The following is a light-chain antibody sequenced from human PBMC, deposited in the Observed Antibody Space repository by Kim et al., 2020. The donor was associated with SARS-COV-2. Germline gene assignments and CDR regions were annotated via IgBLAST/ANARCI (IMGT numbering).Light chain of an antibody. J-gene: IGLJ1*01. V-gene: IGLV2-14*04. CDR2: DVS. CDR1: SSDVGAYNY. CDR3: SSYTTSRTYV. Sequence: GQSITISGIGSSSDVGAYNYVSWYQQSPGKAPKLMIYDVSKRPSGISNRFSGSKSGNTASLTISGLQAEDEIDYYCSSYTTSRTYVFGTGTKVTVL.